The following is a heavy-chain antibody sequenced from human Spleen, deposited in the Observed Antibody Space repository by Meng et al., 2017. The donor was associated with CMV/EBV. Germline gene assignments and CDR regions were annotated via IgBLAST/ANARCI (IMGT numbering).Heavy chain of an antibody. D-gene: IGHD3-10*01. CDR1: GGSITSNSYY. CDR2: IYYSGST. V-gene: IGHV4-39*07. Sequence: SETLSLTCTVSGGSITSNSYYWSWIRQPPGKGLEWIGSIYYSGSTHYNPSLKSRVTISVDTSKNQFSLKLSSVTAADTAVYFCARGVDYYYGMDVWGQGTTVTVSS. J-gene: IGHJ6*02. CDR3: ARGVDYYYGMDV.